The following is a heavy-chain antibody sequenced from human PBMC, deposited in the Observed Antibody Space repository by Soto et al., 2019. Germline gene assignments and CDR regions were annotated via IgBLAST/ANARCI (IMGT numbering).Heavy chain of an antibody. V-gene: IGHV3-15*01. J-gene: IGHJ4*02. CDR1: GFTFSNAW. Sequence: LRLSCAASGFTFSNAWISWVRQAPWKVLEWVGRIKSKVDSATTDYAAPVKGRLSISRDDSRNTLYLQMNSLKIEDTAVYYCTTDDPINRNWGQGTLVTVSS. CDR3: TTDDPINRN. CDR2: IKSKVDSATT.